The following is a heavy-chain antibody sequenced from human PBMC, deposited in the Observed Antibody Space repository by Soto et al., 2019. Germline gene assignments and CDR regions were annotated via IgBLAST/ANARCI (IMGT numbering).Heavy chain of an antibody. CDR2: IYYSGST. CDR3: ARHRYSYGGYYYYGMDV. Sequence: PSETQSLTSSVSGRSIRSGYYYWSWIRQPPGKGLEWIGNIYYSGSTYYNPSLKSRVTISVDTSKNQFSLKLSSVTAADTAVYYCARHRYSYGGYYYYGMDVWGQGTTVTVSS. J-gene: IGHJ6*02. CDR1: GRSIRSGYYY. D-gene: IGHD5-18*01. V-gene: IGHV4-39*01.